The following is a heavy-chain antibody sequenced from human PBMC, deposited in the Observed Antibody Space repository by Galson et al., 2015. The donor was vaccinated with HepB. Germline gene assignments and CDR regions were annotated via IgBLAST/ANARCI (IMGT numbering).Heavy chain of an antibody. J-gene: IGHJ4*02. Sequence: QSGAEVKKPGESLKISCTGSGYSFTSYWIGWVRQMPGKGLEWMGIIYPGDSDTRYSPSFQGQVTISADKSISTAYLQWSSLKASDTAMYYCARSWAGKGAAAGPQYYFDYWGQGTLVTVSS. CDR1: GYSFTSYW. V-gene: IGHV5-51*01. CDR2: IYPGDSDT. CDR3: ARSWAGKGAAAGPQYYFDY. D-gene: IGHD6-13*01.